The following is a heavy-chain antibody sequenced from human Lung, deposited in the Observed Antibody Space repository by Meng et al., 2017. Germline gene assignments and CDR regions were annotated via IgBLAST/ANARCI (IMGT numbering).Heavy chain of an antibody. Sequence: PGPVCTCGTWCLGWAGSGVSVSSSTLWSRLGPPPGKGMDGIGEIYHSGSSNYYPTLKILVTISVDKSKNQFSLKLSSVTAADTAVYYCARRGLWLDPQSFDYWGQGTLVTVSS. CDR3: ARRGLWLDPQSFDY. J-gene: IGHJ4*02. D-gene: IGHD5-12*01. CDR2: IYHSGSS. CDR1: GVSVSSSTL. V-gene: IGHV4-4*02.